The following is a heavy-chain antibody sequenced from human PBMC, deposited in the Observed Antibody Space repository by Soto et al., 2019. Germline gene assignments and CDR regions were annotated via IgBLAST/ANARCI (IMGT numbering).Heavy chain of an antibody. D-gene: IGHD3-10*01. CDR2: ISAYNGNT. CDR1: GYTFTSYG. Sequence: GASVKVSCKAPGYTFTSYGISWVRQAPGQGLEWMGWISAYNGNTNYAQKLQGRVTMTTDTSTSTAYMELRSLRSDDTAVYYCARDNPVLLWFGEFPYKIYYYYYGMDVWGQGTTVTASS. J-gene: IGHJ6*02. CDR3: ARDNPVLLWFGEFPYKIYYYYYGMDV. V-gene: IGHV1-18*04.